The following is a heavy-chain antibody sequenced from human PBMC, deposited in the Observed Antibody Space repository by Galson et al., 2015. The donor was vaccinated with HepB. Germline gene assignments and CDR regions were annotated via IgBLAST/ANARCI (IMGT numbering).Heavy chain of an antibody. V-gene: IGHV3-30*18. CDR1: GGTFTGYH. CDR3: ANAWFGEFHDAFDI. Sequence: SCKASGGTFTGYHMHWVRQAPGKGLEWVAVISYDGSNKYYADSVKGRFTISRDNSKNTLYLQMNSLRAEDTAVYYCANAWFGEFHDAFDIWGQGTMVTVSS. J-gene: IGHJ3*02. CDR2: ISYDGSNK. D-gene: IGHD3-10*01.